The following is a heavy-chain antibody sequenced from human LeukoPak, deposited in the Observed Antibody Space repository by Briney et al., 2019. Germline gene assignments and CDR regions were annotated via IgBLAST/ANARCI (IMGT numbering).Heavy chain of an antibody. J-gene: IGHJ3*01. CDR1: DFTFSTYW. V-gene: IGHV3-74*01. D-gene: IGHD3-10*01. CDR3: AGEFSGAREV. Sequence: GGSLRLSCTASDFTFSTYWVHGVRQAPGKGLIWVARIPPEASRTTYADSVKGRFTISRDNAKNTVYLQMNSLRVDDTAIYFCAGEFSGAREVWGQGTMVTVSS. CDR2: IPPEASRT.